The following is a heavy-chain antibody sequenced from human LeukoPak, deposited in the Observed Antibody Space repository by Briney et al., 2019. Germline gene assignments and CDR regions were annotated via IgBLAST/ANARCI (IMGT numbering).Heavy chain of an antibody. V-gene: IGHV3-7*01. CDR1: GFTFRRHW. Sequence: GGSLRLSCAASGFTFRRHWVSWVRQAPGKSLEWVATIKEDGSGNHHANSVKGRFTISRATAQNSLYLQMTSLRVEDTALYYCARDPLVTAVGAGYFDYWGLGTVVSVSS. CDR2: IKEDGSGN. CDR3: ARDPLVTAVGAGYFDY. D-gene: IGHD2-21*02. J-gene: IGHJ4*02.